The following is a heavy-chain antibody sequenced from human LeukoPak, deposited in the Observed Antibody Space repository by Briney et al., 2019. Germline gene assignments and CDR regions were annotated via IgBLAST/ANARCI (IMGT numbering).Heavy chain of an antibody. CDR2: IIPIFGTA. J-gene: IGHJ4*02. CDR3: ARDIGGYDPPYFDY. V-gene: IGHV1-69*13. Sequence: SVKVSCKASGGTFSSYAISWVRQAPGQGLEWMGGIIPIFGTANYAQKFQGRVTITADESTSTAYMELSSLRSEDTAVYCCARDIGGYDPPYFDYWGQGTLVTVSS. D-gene: IGHD5-12*01. CDR1: GGTFSSYA.